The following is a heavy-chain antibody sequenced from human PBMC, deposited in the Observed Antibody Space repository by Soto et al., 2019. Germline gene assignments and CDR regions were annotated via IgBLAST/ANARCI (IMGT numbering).Heavy chain of an antibody. J-gene: IGHJ4*02. D-gene: IGHD3-22*01. Sequence: KTSETLSLTCTVSGGSISTYYWSWIRQPPGKGLEWIGYIYYSGSTNYNPSLKSRVTISIDTSKNQFSLKLSSVTAADTAVYYCARARGTYYYDSQAFDYWGQGTLVTVSS. CDR3: ARARGTYYYDSQAFDY. CDR1: GGSISTYY. V-gene: IGHV4-59*01. CDR2: IYYSGST.